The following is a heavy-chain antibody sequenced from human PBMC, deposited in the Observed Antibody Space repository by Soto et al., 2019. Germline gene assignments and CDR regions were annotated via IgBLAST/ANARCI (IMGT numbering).Heavy chain of an antibody. CDR1: GFTFSSYA. CDR2: ISYDGSNK. D-gene: IGHD2-15*01. CDR3: ARAGCSGGSCYRPGFYYGMDV. Sequence: QVQLVESGGGVVQPGRSLRLSCAASGFTFSSYAMHWVRQAPGKGLEWVAVISYDGSNKYYADSVKGRFTISRDNSKNXLXLXXNSLSAEDTAVSYFARAGCSGGSCYRPGFYYGMDVWGQGTTVTVSS. J-gene: IGHJ6*02. V-gene: IGHV3-30-3*01.